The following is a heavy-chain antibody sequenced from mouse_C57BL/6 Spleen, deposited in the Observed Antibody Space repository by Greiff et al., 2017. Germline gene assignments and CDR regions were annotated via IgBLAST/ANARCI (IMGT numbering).Heavy chain of an antibody. CDR2: IYPSDGST. CDR3: TYSSGDTWWAY. CDR1: GYTFTNYS. J-gene: IGHJ3*01. D-gene: IGHD3-2*02. V-gene: IGHV1-78*01. Sequence: QVQLKQSDAELVTPGPSVKISCKVSGYTFTNYSIHWMKQRPEKGLEWMGYIYPSDGSTKYTEKLKGKAPLTADKSSSTAYLQISIQTSENAAVYYCTYSSGDTWWAYWGQGTLVTVSA.